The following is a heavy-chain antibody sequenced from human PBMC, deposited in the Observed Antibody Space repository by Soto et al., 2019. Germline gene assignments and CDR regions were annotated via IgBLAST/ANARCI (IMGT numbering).Heavy chain of an antibody. CDR2: INAGNGNK. CDR1: GYTFTSYA. J-gene: IGHJ5*02. Sequence: GASVKVSCKASGYTFTSYAMHWVRQAPGQRLEWMVWINAGNGNKKYSQKFQGRVTITRDTSASTAYMELSSLRSEDTAVYYCARTPAIFGVENWFDPWGQGTLVTVSS. CDR3: ARTPAIFGVENWFDP. D-gene: IGHD3-3*01. V-gene: IGHV1-3*01.